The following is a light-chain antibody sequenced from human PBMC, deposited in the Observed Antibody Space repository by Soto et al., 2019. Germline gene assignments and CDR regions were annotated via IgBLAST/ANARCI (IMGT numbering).Light chain of an antibody. CDR2: EVS. CDR1: SSDVGGYNY. CDR3: SSYAGSNNPYV. J-gene: IGLJ7*02. Sequence: QSALTQPPSASGSPGQSVTISCTGTSSDVGGYNYVSWYQQHPGKAPKLMIYEVSKRPSGVPDRFSGSKSGNTASLTVSGLQAEDEADYYCSSYAGSNNPYVFGTGTQLTAL. V-gene: IGLV2-8*01.